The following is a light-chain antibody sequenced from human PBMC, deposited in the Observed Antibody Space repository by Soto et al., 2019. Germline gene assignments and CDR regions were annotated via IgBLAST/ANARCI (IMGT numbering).Light chain of an antibody. V-gene: IGLV1-51*01. CDR1: SSNIGNNF. Sequence: QSVLTQPPSVSAAPGEKVTISCSGSSSNIGNNFVSWFQHLPGTAPKLLIYDNNRRPSGIPDRFSGSKSGTSATLDITGLQTGDEADYYCGTWDSSVSARVFGGGTKLTVL. J-gene: IGLJ3*02. CDR2: DNN. CDR3: GTWDSSVSARV.